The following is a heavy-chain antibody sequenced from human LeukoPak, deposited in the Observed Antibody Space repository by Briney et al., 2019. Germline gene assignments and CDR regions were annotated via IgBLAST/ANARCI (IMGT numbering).Heavy chain of an antibody. J-gene: IGHJ4*02. V-gene: IGHV4-61*02. CDR3: ARAAAVAVDC. D-gene: IGHD6-19*01. CDR2: IYTSGGT. Sequence: SETLSLTCTVSGGSISSGSYYWSWIRQPAGKGLEWIGRIYTSGGTTYSPSLESRVTISVDTSKNQFSLKLSSVTAADTAVYYCARAAAVAVDCWGQGTLVTVSS. CDR1: GGSISSGSYY.